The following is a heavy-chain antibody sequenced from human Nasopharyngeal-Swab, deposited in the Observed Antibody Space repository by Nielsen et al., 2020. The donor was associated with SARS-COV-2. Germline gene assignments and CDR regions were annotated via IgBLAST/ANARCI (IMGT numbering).Heavy chain of an antibody. CDR3: ARGGEGVEPAPILGLGPYYSYFYMDV. D-gene: IGHD2-2*01. CDR2: VNYGGGT. J-gene: IGHJ6*03. V-gene: IGHV4-34*01. Sequence: WIRQPPGKGLEWIEEVNYGGGTNYNPSLKSRVIISVDTSKNQFSLKLNSVTAADTAVYFCARGGEGVEPAPILGLGPYYSYFYMDVWGKGTTVTVSS.